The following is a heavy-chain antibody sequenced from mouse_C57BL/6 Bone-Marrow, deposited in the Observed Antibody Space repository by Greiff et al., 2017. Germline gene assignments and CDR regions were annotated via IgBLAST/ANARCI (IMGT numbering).Heavy chain of an antibody. J-gene: IGHJ2*01. CDR1: GYTFTSYW. CDR2: IDPSDSST. D-gene: IGHD4-1*01. V-gene: IGHV1-59*01. CDR3: ARRGGLGLGYLDY. Sequence: QVQLQQPGAELVRPGTSVKLSCKASGYTFTSYWMHWVKQRPGQGLEWIGVIDPSDSSTNYNQTVKGKATLTVDTSSSTAYMQLSSLTSEDSAVYYCARRGGLGLGYLDYWGQGTTLTVSS.